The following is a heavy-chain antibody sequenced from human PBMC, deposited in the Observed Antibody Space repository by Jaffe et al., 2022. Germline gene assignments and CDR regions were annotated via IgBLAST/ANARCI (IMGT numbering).Heavy chain of an antibody. D-gene: IGHD3-10*01. Sequence: QVQLQQWGAGLLKPSETLSLTCAVYGGSFSGYYWSWIRQPPGKGLEWIGEINHSGSTNYNPSLKSRVTISVDTSKNQFSLKLSSVTAADTAVYYCARGINGLLWFGELPPYYYYMDVWGKGTTVTVSS. CDR3: ARGINGLLWFGELPPYYYYMDV. J-gene: IGHJ6*03. CDR1: GGSFSGYY. V-gene: IGHV4-34*01. CDR2: INHSGST.